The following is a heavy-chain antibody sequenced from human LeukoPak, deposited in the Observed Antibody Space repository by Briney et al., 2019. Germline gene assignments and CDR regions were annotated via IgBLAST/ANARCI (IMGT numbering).Heavy chain of an antibody. Sequence: SGGSLRLSCAASGFTFSSYSMKWVRETPGKGLEWVSSIGRSGGYIYYADSEKGRFTISRDNAKDSLYLQMNSLRAEDTAVYYCARRPDCSSTDCYGMDVWGQGTTVTVSS. J-gene: IGHJ6*02. D-gene: IGHD2-2*01. CDR1: GFTFSSYS. V-gene: IGHV3-21*01. CDR3: ARRPDCSSTDCYGMDV. CDR2: IGRSGGYI.